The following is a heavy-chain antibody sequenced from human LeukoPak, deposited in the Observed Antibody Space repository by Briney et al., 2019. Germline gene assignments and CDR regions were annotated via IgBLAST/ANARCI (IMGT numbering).Heavy chain of an antibody. V-gene: IGHV3-7*01. CDR3: ARDRYSSK. D-gene: IGHD6-19*01. J-gene: IGHJ1*01. Sequence: GGSLRLSCVASGFTFSSYWMTWVRQAPGKGLEWVANIKEDGSEKYYVDSVKGRFSISRDNAKNSLFLQMNSPRAEDTAVYYCARDRYSSKWGQGTLGTVSS. CDR1: GFTFSSYW. CDR2: IKEDGSEK.